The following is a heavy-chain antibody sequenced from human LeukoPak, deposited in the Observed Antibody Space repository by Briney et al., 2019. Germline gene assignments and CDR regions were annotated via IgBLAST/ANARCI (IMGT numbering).Heavy chain of an antibody. CDR1: GGSISNND. CDR2: IYNSGST. D-gene: IGHD3-10*01. V-gene: IGHV4-59*01. J-gene: IGHJ6*03. CDR3: TRLIMSSVYYYYMDV. Sequence: SETLSLTCTVSGGSISNNDWSWIRQPPGKGLGWIGYIYNSGSTNYNPSLKGRVTISVDTSKNQFSLKLSSVTAADTAVYYCTRLIMSSVYYYYMDVWGKGTTVTVSS.